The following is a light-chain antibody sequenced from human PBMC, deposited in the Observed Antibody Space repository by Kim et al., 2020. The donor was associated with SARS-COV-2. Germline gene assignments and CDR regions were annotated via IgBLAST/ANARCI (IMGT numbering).Light chain of an antibody. CDR3: QSYDSSNVV. CDR1: SSSVGSNY. V-gene: IGLV6-57*02. CDR2: ENN. J-gene: IGLJ2*01. Sequence: GMAVTNTSTSSSSSVGSNYVQWYQQRPGSAPTTVIYENNQRPSGVPDRFSGSIDSSSNSASITISGLKNEDEADYYCQSYDSSNVVFGGGTQLTVL.